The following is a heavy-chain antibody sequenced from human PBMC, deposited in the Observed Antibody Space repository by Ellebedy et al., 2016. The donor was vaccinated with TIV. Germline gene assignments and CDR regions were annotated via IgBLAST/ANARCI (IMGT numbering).Heavy chain of an antibody. D-gene: IGHD3-10*01. CDR3: ARFGSY. Sequence: SETLSLTXTVSGGSISSRSSYWDWIRQPPGKGLEWIGEINRSGSTNYSPSLKSRVTISVDTSKNHFSLKLSSVTAADTAVYYCARFGSYWGQGTLVTVSS. V-gene: IGHV4-39*02. CDR1: GGSISSRSSY. CDR2: INRSGST. J-gene: IGHJ4*02.